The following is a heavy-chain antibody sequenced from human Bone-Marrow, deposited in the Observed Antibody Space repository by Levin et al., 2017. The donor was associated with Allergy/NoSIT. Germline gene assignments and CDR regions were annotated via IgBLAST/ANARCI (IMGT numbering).Heavy chain of an antibody. Sequence: GESLKISCKASGYTFTGYYMHWVRQAPGQGLEWMGWINPNSGGTNYAQKFQGRVTMTRDTSISTAYMELSRLRSDDTAVYYCARVPYYDILTGYYFSGAGYYYYGMDVWGQGTTVTVSS. CDR3: ARVPYYDILTGYYFSGAGYYYYGMDV. V-gene: IGHV1-2*02. CDR2: INPNSGGT. D-gene: IGHD3-9*01. CDR1: GYTFTGYY. J-gene: IGHJ6*02.